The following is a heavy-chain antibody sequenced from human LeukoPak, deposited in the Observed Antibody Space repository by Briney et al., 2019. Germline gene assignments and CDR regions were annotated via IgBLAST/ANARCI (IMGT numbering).Heavy chain of an antibody. D-gene: IGHD6-19*01. CDR3: ARDRRATGGSGWYRVVRFDY. Sequence: GGSLRLSCAASGFTFSSYEMNWVRQAPGKGLEWVSYISSIGSTIYYADSVKGRFTISRDNAKTSLYLQMNSLRAEDTAVYYCARDRRATGGSGWYRVVRFDYWGQGTLVTVSS. V-gene: IGHV3-48*03. CDR1: GFTFSSYE. CDR2: ISSIGSTI. J-gene: IGHJ4*02.